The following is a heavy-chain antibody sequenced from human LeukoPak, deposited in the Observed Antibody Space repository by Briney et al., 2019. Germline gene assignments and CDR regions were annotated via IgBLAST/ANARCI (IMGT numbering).Heavy chain of an antibody. V-gene: IGHV5-51*01. CDR2: IYPGDSDT. J-gene: IGHJ6*02. CDR3: AREGLVRGKIPYYYGMDV. Sequence: GESLKISCKGSGYSFVNYWIGWVRQVPGKGLEWMGIIYPGDSDTRYSPSFQGQVTISADKSISTAYLQWSSLKASDTAMYYCAREGLVRGKIPYYYGMDVWGQGTTVTVSS. CDR1: GYSFVNYW. D-gene: IGHD3-10*01.